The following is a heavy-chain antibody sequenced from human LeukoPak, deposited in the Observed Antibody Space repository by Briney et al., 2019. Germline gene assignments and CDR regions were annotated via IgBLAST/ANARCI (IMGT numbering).Heavy chain of an antibody. CDR2: MLYDGETA. V-gene: IGHV3-30*04. Sequence: PGRSLRLSCAASGFTFSSYTLHWVRQAPGKGLEWVAVMLYDGETAYYADSVKGRFTVSRDNSKNTLYLQMNSLRHEDTAVYYCARDPRGPTTYAHSGRDTLDYWGQGTLVTVSS. CDR1: GFTFSSYT. J-gene: IGHJ4*02. CDR3: ARDPRGPTTYAHSGRDTLDY. D-gene: IGHD3-16*01.